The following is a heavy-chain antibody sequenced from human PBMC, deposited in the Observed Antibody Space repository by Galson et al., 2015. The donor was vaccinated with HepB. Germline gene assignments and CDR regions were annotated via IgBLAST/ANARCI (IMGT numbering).Heavy chain of an antibody. CDR2: INAGNGNT. J-gene: IGHJ4*02. V-gene: IGHV1-3*01. D-gene: IGHD3-22*01. CDR3: ARAQRITMIVVAHTPFDY. Sequence: SVKVPCKASGYTFTSYAMHWVRQAPGQRLEWMGWINAGNGNTKYSQKFQGRVTITRDTSASTAYMELSSLRSEDTAVYYCARAQRITMIVVAHTPFDYWGQGTLVTVSS. CDR1: GYTFTSYA.